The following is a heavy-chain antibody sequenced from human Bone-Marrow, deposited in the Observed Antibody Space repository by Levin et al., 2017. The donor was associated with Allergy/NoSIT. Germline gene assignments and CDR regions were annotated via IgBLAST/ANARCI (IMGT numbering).Heavy chain of an antibody. CDR1: GFTFSSYW. CDR3: ARRGVAGAGSLFGMDV. D-gene: IGHD4/OR15-4a*01. V-gene: IGHV3-74*01. Sequence: LSLTCAASGFTFSSYWMHWVRQAPGKGLVWVSRIHSDGSNTNYADSVKGRFTISRDNAKNTLYLQMTSLRAEATAVYYCARRGVAGAGSLFGMDVWGQGTTVTVPS. J-gene: IGHJ6*02. CDR2: IHSDGSNT.